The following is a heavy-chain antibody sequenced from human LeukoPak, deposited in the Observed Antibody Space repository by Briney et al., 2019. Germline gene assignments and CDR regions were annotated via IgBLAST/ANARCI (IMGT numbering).Heavy chain of an antibody. CDR2: ISYDGSNK. Sequence: GRSLRLSCAASGFTFSSYAMHWVRQAPGKGLEWVAVISYDGSNKYYADSVKGRFTISRDNSKNTLYLQMNSLRAEDTAVYYCARGDFWSGYYVGYYYYGMDVWGQGTTVTASS. CDR3: ARGDFWSGYYVGYYYYGMDV. V-gene: IGHV3-30-3*01. CDR1: GFTFSSYA. J-gene: IGHJ6*02. D-gene: IGHD3-3*01.